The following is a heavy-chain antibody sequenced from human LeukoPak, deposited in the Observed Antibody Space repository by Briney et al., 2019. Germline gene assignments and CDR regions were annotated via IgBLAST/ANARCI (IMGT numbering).Heavy chain of an antibody. V-gene: IGHV1-69*13. CDR1: GGTFISYA. J-gene: IGHJ5*02. CDR3: ARDDTESPLGAA. CDR2: IIPIFGTA. Sequence: GASVKVSCKASGGTFISYAISWVRQAPGQGLEWMGGIIPIFGTAHYAQKFQGRVTITADESTSTAYMELSSLRSEDTAVYYCARDDTESPLGAAWGQGTLVTVSS. D-gene: IGHD4/OR15-4a*01.